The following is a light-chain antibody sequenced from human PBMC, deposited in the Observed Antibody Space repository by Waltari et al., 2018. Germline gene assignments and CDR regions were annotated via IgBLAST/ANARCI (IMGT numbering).Light chain of an antibody. V-gene: IGKV4-1*01. CDR3: HQYYSSPHT. Sequence: DIVLTQSPDSLAVSLGERATIHCKSSQTVLHNSNNKNYLAWFQQKPGQPPKLLIYWASTRESGVPDRFSGSGSGTDCTLTISGLQAEDVAVYYCHQYYSSPHTFGQGTKLEIK. CDR1: QTVLHNSNNKNY. CDR2: WAS. J-gene: IGKJ2*01.